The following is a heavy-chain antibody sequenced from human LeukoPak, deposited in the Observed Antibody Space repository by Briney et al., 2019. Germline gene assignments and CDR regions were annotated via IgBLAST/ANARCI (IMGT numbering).Heavy chain of an antibody. CDR3: AKDRYGWELLGVPDY. J-gene: IGHJ4*02. V-gene: IGHV3-30*18. D-gene: IGHD1-26*01. Sequence: PGGSLRLSCAASGFTFSSYGLYWVRKAPGKGLGWVAVISYDGSNKYYADSVKGRFTISRDNSKNTLYLQMNSLRAEDTAVYYCAKDRYGWELLGVPDYWGQGTLVTVSS. CDR2: ISYDGSNK. CDR1: GFTFSSYG.